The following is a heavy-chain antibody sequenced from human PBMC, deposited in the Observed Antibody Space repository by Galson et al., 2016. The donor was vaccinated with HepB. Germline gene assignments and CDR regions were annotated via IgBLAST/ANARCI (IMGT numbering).Heavy chain of an antibody. CDR2: SRDKAHSYTT. J-gene: IGHJ4*02. V-gene: IGHV3-72*01. D-gene: IGHD2/OR15-2a*01. CDR1: GFTFSDHY. CDR3: ARDFYDGSCHYMDY. Sequence: SLRLSCAASGFTFSDHYIDWVHQAPGKGLEWVGRSRDKAHSYTTEYAASVKGRFAISRDESEDSLYLQMNSLKTEDTAVYYCARDFYDGSCHYMDYWGRGTLVTVSS.